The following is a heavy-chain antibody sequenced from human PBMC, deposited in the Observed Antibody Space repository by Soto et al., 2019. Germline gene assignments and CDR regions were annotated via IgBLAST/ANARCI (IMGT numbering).Heavy chain of an antibody. D-gene: IGHD5-18*01. CDR2: INSDGSST. J-gene: IGHJ4*02. V-gene: IGHV3-74*01. CDR3: ARDGARGYSYGPFDD. CDR1: GFTFSSYW. Sequence: GGSLRLSCAASGFTFSSYWMHWVRQAPGKGLVWVSRINSDGSSTSYADSVKGRFTISRDNAKNTLYLQMNSLRAEDTAVYYCARDGARGYSYGPFDDWGQGTLVTVSS.